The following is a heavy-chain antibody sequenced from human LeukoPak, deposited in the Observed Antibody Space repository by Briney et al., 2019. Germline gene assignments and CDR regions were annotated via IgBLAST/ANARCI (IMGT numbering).Heavy chain of an antibody. CDR3: AREGDDSSGYSLTFDY. CDR2: INPSGGST. D-gene: IGHD3-22*01. CDR1: GYTFTSYY. J-gene: IGHJ4*02. V-gene: IGHV1-46*01. Sequence: ASVKVSCKASGYTFTSYYMHWVRQAPGQGLEWMGIINPSGGSTSYAQKFQGRVTMTRDTSTSTVYMELSSLRSEGTALYYRAREGDDSSGYSLTFDYWGQGPLVTVSS.